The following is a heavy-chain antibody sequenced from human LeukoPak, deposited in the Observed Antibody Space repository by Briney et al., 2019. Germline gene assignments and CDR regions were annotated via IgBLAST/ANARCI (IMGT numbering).Heavy chain of an antibody. CDR1: GGSISSSSHY. CDR3: ARAGYSYGIISYFDS. V-gene: IGHV4-39*01. D-gene: IGHD5-18*01. CDR2: VST. Sequence: SETLSLTCTVSGGSISSSSHYWGWIRQPPGKGLEWIGVSTYYDPSLKNRVTISRDTSKNQFSLKLSSVTAADTAIYYCARAGYSYGIISYFDSWGQGTLVTVSS. J-gene: IGHJ4*02.